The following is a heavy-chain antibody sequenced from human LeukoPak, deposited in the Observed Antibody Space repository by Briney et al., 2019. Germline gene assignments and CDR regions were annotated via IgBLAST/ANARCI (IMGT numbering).Heavy chain of an antibody. V-gene: IGHV1-18*01. D-gene: IGHD2/OR15-2a*01. J-gene: IGHJ5*02. CDR2: ISAYNGNT. CDR3: ARSRIGWFDP. Sequence: GSSVKVSCKASGGTFSSYAISGVRQAPGQGLEWMGWISAYNGNTNYAQRLQGRVTMTTDTSTSTAYMELRSLRSDDTAVYYCARSRIGWFDPWGQGTLVTVSS. CDR1: GGTFSSYA.